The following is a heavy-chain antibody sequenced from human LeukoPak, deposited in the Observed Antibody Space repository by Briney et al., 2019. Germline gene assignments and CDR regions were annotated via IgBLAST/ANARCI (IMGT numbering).Heavy chain of an antibody. CDR1: NYSISTDYY. Sequence: PSETLSLTCSVSNYSISTDYYWGWIRQPPGKGLEWIGNIYYSGSTYYNPSLKSRVTISVETSKNQFSLKLSSVTAADTAVYYCARDGRFPPEVLPRYFDYWGQGTLVTVSS. CDR3: ARDGRFPPEVLPRYFDY. V-gene: IGHV4-38-2*02. D-gene: IGHD1-26*01. J-gene: IGHJ4*02. CDR2: IYYSGST.